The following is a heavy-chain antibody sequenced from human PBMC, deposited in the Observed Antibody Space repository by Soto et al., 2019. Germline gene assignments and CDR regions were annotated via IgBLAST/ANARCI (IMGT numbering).Heavy chain of an antibody. Sequence: PSETLSLTCAVSGVSISSGGHSWSWIRQPPGKGLEWIGYIYHNGDTSYNPSLRSRVTISVDRSKNQFSLKLNSVTAADTAVYNFDRGGNSGPIDYWGQGNLVTVSS. CDR1: GVSISSGGHS. D-gene: IGHD2-21*01. CDR3: DRGGNSGPIDY. CDR2: IYHNGDT. V-gene: IGHV4-30-2*01. J-gene: IGHJ4*02.